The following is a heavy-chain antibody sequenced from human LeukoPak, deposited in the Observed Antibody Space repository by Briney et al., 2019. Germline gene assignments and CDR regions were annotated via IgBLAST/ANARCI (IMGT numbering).Heavy chain of an antibody. CDR2: FSSGSSTI. V-gene: IGHV3-48*01. Sequence: GGSLRLSCVASGFTFSKFSMNWVRQAPAKGLEWISYFSSGSSTIHYADSVKGRFTISRDNAKNSLYLQMNSLRAEDTAVYYCARDSGNSWYYFDYWGQGTLVTVSS. D-gene: IGHD3-10*01. CDR1: GFTFSKFS. J-gene: IGHJ4*02. CDR3: ARDSGNSWYYFDY.